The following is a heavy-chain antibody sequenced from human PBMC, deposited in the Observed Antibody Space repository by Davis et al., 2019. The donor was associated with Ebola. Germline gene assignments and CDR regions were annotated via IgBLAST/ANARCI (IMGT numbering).Heavy chain of an antibody. V-gene: IGHV4-59*01. CDR1: GGSISSYY. CDR2: IYYSGST. CDR3: ARAEGGIDY. Sequence: PSETLSLTCTVSGGSISSYYWSWIRQPPGKGLEWIGYIYYSGSTNYNPPLKSRVTISVDTSKNQFSLKLSSVTAADTAVYYCARAEGGIDYWGQGTLVTVSS. D-gene: IGHD3-16*01. J-gene: IGHJ4*02.